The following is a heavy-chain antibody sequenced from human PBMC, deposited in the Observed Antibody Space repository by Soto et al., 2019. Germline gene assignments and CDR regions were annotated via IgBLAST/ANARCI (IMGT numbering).Heavy chain of an antibody. D-gene: IGHD5-12*01. CDR1: GFPVSSNY. Sequence: AGGSLRLSCAASGFPVSSNYMTWVRQTPGKGLEWVSLINTAGDTYYTDSVKGRFALSRDNSKNMLYLQMNSLRHDDTGVYYCARDRWLRSEVYYYGLDVWGQGTTVTVSS. CDR3: ARDRWLRSEVYYYGLDV. V-gene: IGHV3-53*01. J-gene: IGHJ6*02. CDR2: INTAGDT.